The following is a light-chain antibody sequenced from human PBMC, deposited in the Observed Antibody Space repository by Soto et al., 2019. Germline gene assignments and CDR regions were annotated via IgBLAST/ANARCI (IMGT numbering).Light chain of an antibody. CDR3: HPSGRPGT. J-gene: IGKJ1*01. CDR1: QSVSSN. Sequence: IMVANYRATVSLAGGERSSLSCRASQSVSSNLAWYQQKPGQAPRLLIYGASTRATGIPARFSGSGSRKDFSLTSRSLPAEPLAVSYSHPSGRPGTFPQGTKVDIK. CDR2: GAS. V-gene: IGKV3-15*01.